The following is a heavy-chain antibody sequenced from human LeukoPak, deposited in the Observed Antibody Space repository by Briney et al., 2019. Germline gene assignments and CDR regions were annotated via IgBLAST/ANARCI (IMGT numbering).Heavy chain of an antibody. CDR2: IHYRGGT. J-gene: IGHJ3*02. CDR3: ATPNDAFNI. Sequence: SETLSLTCAVSGGSISNENWWSWVRQPPGKGLEWIGEIHYRGGTSYNPSLRSRVTISVDTSKNQFSLKMTSVTAADTAVYYCATPNDAFNIWGQGTMVTVSS. CDR1: GGSISNENW. V-gene: IGHV4-4*02.